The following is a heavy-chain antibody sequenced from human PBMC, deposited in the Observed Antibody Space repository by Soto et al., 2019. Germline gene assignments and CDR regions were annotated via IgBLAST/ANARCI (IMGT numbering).Heavy chain of an antibody. Sequence: EVQVLESGGGLVQPGGSRRLSCEASGFTFSSYAMSWVRQAPGKGLEWVSTISDSGSTYYADSVKGRFTISRDISKNTLYAQMSSLRAEDTAVYYCAKGGEGYCSGTSCLYHMDAWGKGTTVTVSS. CDR2: ISDSGST. CDR3: AKGGEGYCSGTSCLYHMDA. J-gene: IGHJ6*03. D-gene: IGHD2-15*01. CDR1: GFTFSSYA. V-gene: IGHV3-23*01.